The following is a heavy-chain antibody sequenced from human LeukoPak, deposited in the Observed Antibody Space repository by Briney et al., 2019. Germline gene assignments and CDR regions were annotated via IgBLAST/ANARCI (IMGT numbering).Heavy chain of an antibody. J-gene: IGHJ6*02. D-gene: IGHD4-17*01. CDR3: ARDSPTDDYGDYYYYGMDV. Sequence: PGGSLRLSCAASGFTFSSYAMSWVRQAPGKGLEWVSHISTSSYYTNYADSVKGRFTISRDNARDSLYLQMNSLRAEDTAVYYCARDSPTDDYGDYYYYGMDVWGQGTTVTVSS. V-gene: IGHV3-11*05. CDR1: GFTFSSYA. CDR2: ISTSSYYT.